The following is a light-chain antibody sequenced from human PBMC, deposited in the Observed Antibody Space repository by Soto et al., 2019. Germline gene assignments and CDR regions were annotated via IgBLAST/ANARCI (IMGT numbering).Light chain of an antibody. V-gene: IGKV3-20*01. Sequence: EVVLTQSPGTLSLSPGERATLSCRASQSVSSGTYLAWYQQKPGQAPTLLIYGASTRAAGIPDRFSGSGSGTDFTLTITRLEHEDFAVYYCQQYGDSPLTFGGGTRVE. CDR3: QQYGDSPLT. J-gene: IGKJ4*01. CDR2: GAS. CDR1: QSVSSGTY.